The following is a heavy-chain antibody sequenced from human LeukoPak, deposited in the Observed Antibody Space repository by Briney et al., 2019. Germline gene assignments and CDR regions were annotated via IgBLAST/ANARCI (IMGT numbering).Heavy chain of an antibody. J-gene: IGHJ4*02. Sequence: PGGSLRLSCAASGFIFSNFWMSWVRQAPGKGPGWVANINQDGEETYYLDSVKGRFTVSRDNAKNSLYLQMNSLRAEDTAVYYCARLKHEGYCSSTSCYPAYFDYWGQGTLVTVSS. CDR3: ARLKHEGYCSSTSCYPAYFDY. V-gene: IGHV3-7*01. D-gene: IGHD2-2*01. CDR2: INQDGEET. CDR1: GFIFSNFW.